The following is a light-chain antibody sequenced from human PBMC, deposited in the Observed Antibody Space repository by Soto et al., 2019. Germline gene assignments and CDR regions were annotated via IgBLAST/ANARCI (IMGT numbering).Light chain of an antibody. CDR3: HQYSTSPLT. CDR1: QSIHIW. Sequence: DIQMTQSPSTLSASVGDSVSITCRASQSIHIWLAWYQQKPGKAPKLLIYKASNLQNGVPSRFSGSGSGTDFLLTISSLQPDDFANYYCHQYSTSPLTFGGGTKVEIK. J-gene: IGKJ4*01. CDR2: KAS. V-gene: IGKV1-5*03.